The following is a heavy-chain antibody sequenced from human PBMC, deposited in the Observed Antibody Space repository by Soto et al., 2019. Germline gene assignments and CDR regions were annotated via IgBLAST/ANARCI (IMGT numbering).Heavy chain of an antibody. D-gene: IGHD6-19*01. Sequence: QVHLVQSGAEVKKPGASVNVSCQASGSITNHHMHWVRQAPGQGLEWMGIFNPSGLSTTYAQKFQGRVTITRATSTSTVYMELRSLTSEDTAVYFCAKVTHRGRIAVAGPLGSWGQGTLVIVSS. V-gene: IGHV1-46*01. J-gene: IGHJ4*02. CDR3: AKVTHRGRIAVAGPLGS. CDR2: FNPSGLST. CDR1: GSITNHH.